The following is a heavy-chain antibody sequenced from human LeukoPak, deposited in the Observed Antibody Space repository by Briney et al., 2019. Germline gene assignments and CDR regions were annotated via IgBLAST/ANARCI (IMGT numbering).Heavy chain of an antibody. J-gene: IGHJ3*02. V-gene: IGHV4-59*01. D-gene: IGHD6-13*01. CDR1: GGSITNYY. CDR2: IFYSGST. Sequence: SETLSLTCSVSGGSITNYYWSWIRQPPGKGLEWIGYIFYSGSTNYNPSLKSRVTISVDTSKNQFSLKLSSVTAADTAVYYCARDILAAAGTTLEQRDALDIWGQGTMVTVSS. CDR3: ARDILAAAGTTLEQRDALDI.